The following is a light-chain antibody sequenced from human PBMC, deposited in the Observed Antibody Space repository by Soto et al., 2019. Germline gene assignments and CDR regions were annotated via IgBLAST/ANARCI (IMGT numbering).Light chain of an antibody. Sequence: QSVLTQPPSASGTPGQRVTISCSGSSSNIGTNAVTWYQHLPGTAPKLLIYGQNQRPAGVPDRFSGSKSGTSASLAISGLQSEYEADYYCAVCDDSLAVRVFGGGTKLTVL. CDR1: SSNIGTNA. CDR3: AVCDDSLAVRV. V-gene: IGLV1-44*01. J-gene: IGLJ2*01. CDR2: GQN.